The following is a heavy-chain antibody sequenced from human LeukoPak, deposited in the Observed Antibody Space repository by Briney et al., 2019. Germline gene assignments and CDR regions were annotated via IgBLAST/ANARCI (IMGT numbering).Heavy chain of an antibody. J-gene: IGHJ3*02. CDR3: AKGVRITMVRGAFDI. CDR1: GLTFDDYA. CDR2: ISWNSGSL. Sequence: PGGSLRLSCAASGLTFDDYAMHWVRQAPGKGLEWVSGISWNSGSLAYADSVQGRFTISRDNAKNSLYLQMNSLRTEDTALYYCAKGVRITMVRGAFDIWGQGTMVTVSS. V-gene: IGHV3-9*01. D-gene: IGHD3-10*01.